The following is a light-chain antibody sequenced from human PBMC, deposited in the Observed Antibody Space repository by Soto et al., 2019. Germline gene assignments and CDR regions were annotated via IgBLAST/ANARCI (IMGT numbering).Light chain of an antibody. CDR1: ESFDSNY. Sequence: VLTQSPGTLSLSPGERATLACRASESFDSNYVAWYQQKPGQAPRLLFYSASSRATGIPDSFTASGSGTDFTLSISRLEPEDFAVSFCQHHGASWVTFAQGTNLEI. CDR3: QHHGASWVT. J-gene: IGKJ2*01. V-gene: IGKV3-20*01. CDR2: SAS.